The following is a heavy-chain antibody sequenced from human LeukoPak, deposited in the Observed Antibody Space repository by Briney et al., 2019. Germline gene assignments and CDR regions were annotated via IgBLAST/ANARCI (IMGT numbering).Heavy chain of an antibody. Sequence: GESLKISCQGSGYSFTNYYIAWVRQMPGKGLEWMGIIYLDNSDTRYSPSFQGQVTFSADKSISTAYLQWSSLKASDTAMYFCARHRRPTGAYRFLDPWGQGTLVTVSS. CDR2: IYLDNSDT. D-gene: IGHD2-8*02. CDR1: GYSFTNYY. CDR3: ARHRRPTGAYRFLDP. J-gene: IGHJ5*02. V-gene: IGHV5-51*01.